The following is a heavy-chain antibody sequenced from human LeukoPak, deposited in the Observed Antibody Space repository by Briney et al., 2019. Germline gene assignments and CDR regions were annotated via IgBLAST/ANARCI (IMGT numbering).Heavy chain of an antibody. Sequence: GGSLRLSCAASGFTFTNYGFDWVRQAPGKGLEWVAVIWYDGSKKYYADSVKGRFTVSKDNSKNTVYLQMNSLRAEDTAVYYCARDLNSYHWFYPWGQGTLVTVSS. CDR3: ARDLNSYHWFYP. D-gene: IGHD3-10*01. CDR1: GFTFTNYG. J-gene: IGHJ5*02. V-gene: IGHV3-33*01. CDR2: IWYDGSKK.